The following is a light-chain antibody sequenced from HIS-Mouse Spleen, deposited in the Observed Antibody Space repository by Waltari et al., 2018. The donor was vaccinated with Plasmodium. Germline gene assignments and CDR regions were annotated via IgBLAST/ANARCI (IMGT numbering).Light chain of an antibody. J-gene: IGKJ4*01. Sequence: EIVLTQSPATLSLSPGERATLSCRASQSLSSYLAWYQQKPGQAPRLLIYEAATRTTGITARFSGSGSGTDFTPTISSLEPEDFSVYYCQQRSNWPPLTFGGGTKVEIK. V-gene: IGKV3-11*01. CDR2: EAA. CDR1: QSLSSY. CDR3: QQRSNWPPLT.